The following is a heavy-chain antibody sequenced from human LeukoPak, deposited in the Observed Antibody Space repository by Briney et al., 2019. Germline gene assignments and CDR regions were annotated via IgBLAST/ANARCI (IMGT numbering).Heavy chain of an antibody. CDR3: AREYYDTSDYSYYSDY. V-gene: IGHV1-18*01. D-gene: IGHD3-22*01. J-gene: IGHJ4*02. Sequence: ASVKVSCQASGYTLATYGVNWVRQAPGQGHEWVGWISAFNDNTNYAQKFRDRVTMTADRSTNTVYMELRSLRSDDTAAYFCAREYYDTSDYSYYSDYWGQGTLVTVSS. CDR1: GYTLATYG. CDR2: ISAFNDNT.